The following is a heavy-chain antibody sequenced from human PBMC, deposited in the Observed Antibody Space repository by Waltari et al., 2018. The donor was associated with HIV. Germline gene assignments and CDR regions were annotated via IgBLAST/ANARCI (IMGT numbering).Heavy chain of an antibody. CDR2: ISFDLKNK. V-gene: IGHV3-30*18. J-gene: IGHJ4*02. D-gene: IGHD3-16*01. CDR1: GFTFNTYA. CDR3: AKDRTLRMMGYYFDN. Sequence: QVQLVESGGGVVQPGRSLRLSCAASGFTFNTYAMHWVRQAPGNGLEWVAMISFDLKNKFYADSVSGRFTISRDNSKNTLYLQMNNLRSEDTAVYYCAKDRTLRMMGYYFDNWGQGTLVTVSS.